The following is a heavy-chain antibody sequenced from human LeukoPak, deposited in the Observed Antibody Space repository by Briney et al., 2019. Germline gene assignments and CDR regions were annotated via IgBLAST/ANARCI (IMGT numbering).Heavy chain of an antibody. Sequence: GGSLRLSCAASGFTFSTYSMNWVRQAPGKGLEWVSSITSPVGRMYYADSLKGRFTISRDNSKNTVYLQMNNLRAEDTAVYYCAKDGYSGSGSVFYFDYWGQGTLVTVSS. V-gene: IGHV3-21*04. D-gene: IGHD3-10*01. J-gene: IGHJ4*02. CDR3: AKDGYSGSGSVFYFDY. CDR1: GFTFSTYS. CDR2: ITSPVGRM.